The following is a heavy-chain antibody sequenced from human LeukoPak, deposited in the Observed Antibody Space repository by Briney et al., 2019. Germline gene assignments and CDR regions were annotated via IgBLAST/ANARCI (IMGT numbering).Heavy chain of an antibody. CDR1: GFTFSSYS. D-gene: IGHD6-6*01. CDR2: IYSGGST. J-gene: IGHJ6*03. Sequence: GGSLRLSCAASGFTFSSYSMNWVRQVPGKGLEWVSIIYSGGSTYYADSVKGRFTISRDNSKNTLYLQMNSLRGEDTAVYYCARATVPLEYSSSSHFYYYYMDVWGKGTTVAVSS. V-gene: IGHV3-53*01. CDR3: ARATVPLEYSSSSHFYYYYMDV.